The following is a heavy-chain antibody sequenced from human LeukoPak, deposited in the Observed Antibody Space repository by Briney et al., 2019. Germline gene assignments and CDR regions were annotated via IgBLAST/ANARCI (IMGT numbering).Heavy chain of an antibody. Sequence: SETLSLTCTVSGGSISSYYWSWIRQPAGKGLEWIGRIYTSGSTNYNPSLKSRVTMSVDTSKNQFSLKLSSVTAADTAVYYCARYSRWLQFDYYYGMDVWGQGTTVTVSS. J-gene: IGHJ6*02. CDR1: GGSISSYY. CDR3: ARYSRWLQFDYYYGMDV. D-gene: IGHD5-24*01. V-gene: IGHV4-4*07. CDR2: IYTSGST.